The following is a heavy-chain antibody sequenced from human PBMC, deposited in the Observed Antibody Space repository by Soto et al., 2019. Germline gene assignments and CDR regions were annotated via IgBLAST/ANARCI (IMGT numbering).Heavy chain of an antibody. J-gene: IGHJ5*02. CDR3: AREAGYDFWSGYSLNWFDP. CDR2: ISSSSSTI. CDR1: GFTFSGYV. V-gene: IGHV3-48*02. Sequence: GGSLRLSCSASGFTFSGYVINWIRRAPGKGLEWVSYISSSSSTIYYADSVKGRFTISRDNAKNSLYLQMNSLRDEDTAVYYCAREAGYDFWSGYSLNWFDPWGQGTLVTVSS. D-gene: IGHD3-3*01.